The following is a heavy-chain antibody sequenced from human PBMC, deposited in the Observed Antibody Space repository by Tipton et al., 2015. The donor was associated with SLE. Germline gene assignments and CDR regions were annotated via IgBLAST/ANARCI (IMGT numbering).Heavy chain of an antibody. V-gene: IGHV3-7*01. Sequence: GLVKPSETLSVTCTVSGASITSHYWIWIRQPPGKGLEWVANINQDGSVRYYPDSVKGRFTISRDNAKNSLYLQMNTLRAEDTAVYYCARIGYTSASLDYWGQGTLVTVSS. CDR1: GASITSHY. CDR3: ARIGYTSASLDY. D-gene: IGHD6-19*01. J-gene: IGHJ4*02. CDR2: INQDGSVR.